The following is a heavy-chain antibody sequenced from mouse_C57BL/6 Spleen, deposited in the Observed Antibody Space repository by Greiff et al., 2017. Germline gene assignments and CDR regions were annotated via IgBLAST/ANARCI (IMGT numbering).Heavy chain of an antibody. CDR3: TRDQTAQATFWFAY. V-gene: IGHV5-9-1*02. D-gene: IGHD3-2*02. J-gene: IGHJ3*01. Sequence: EVKLVESGEGLVKPGGSLKLSCAASGFTFSSYAMSWVRQTPEKRLEWVAYISSGGDYIYYADTVKGRFTISRDNARNTLYLQMSSLKSEDTAMYYCTRDQTAQATFWFAYWGQGTLVTVSA. CDR1: GFTFSSYA. CDR2: ISSGGDYI.